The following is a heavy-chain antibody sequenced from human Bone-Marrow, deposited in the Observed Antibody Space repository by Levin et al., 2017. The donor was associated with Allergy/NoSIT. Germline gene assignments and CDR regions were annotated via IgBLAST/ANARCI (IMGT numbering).Heavy chain of an antibody. V-gene: IGHV5-51*01. Sequence: KVSCQGSGYNFATYWIAWVRQMPGKGLEWMGIIYPDDSDTRYSPSFQGQVTMSADKSTSTAYLQWNSLKASDTAMYFCARNVEPNHFDSWGQGALVTVSS. D-gene: IGHD1-1*01. CDR2: IYPDDSDT. J-gene: IGHJ4*02. CDR1: GYNFATYW. CDR3: ARNVEPNHFDS.